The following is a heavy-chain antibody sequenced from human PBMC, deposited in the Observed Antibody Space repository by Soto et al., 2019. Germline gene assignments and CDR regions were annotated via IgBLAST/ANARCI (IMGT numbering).Heavy chain of an antibody. CDR2: ISGSGGST. V-gene: IGHV3-23*01. CDR1: GFTFSSYA. D-gene: IGHD3-10*01. Sequence: GGSLRLSCAASGFTFSSYAMSWVRQAPGKGLEWVSAISGSGGSTYYADSVKGRFTISRDNSKNTLYLQMNSLRAEDTAVYYCAKGKPRITMVRGVEFGDYWGQGTLATVPS. CDR3: AKGKPRITMVRGVEFGDY. J-gene: IGHJ4*02.